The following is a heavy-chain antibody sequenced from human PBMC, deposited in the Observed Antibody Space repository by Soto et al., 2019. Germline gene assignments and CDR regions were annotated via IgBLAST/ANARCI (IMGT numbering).Heavy chain of an antibody. D-gene: IGHD2-21*02. CDR2: INAGNGNT. J-gene: IGHJ4*02. V-gene: IGHV1-3*01. Sequence: ASVKVSCKASGYTFTGYAMHWVRQAPGQRLEWMGWINAGNGNTKYSQKFQGRVTITRDTSASTAYMELSSLRSEDTAVYYCARSIVVVTALDYWGQGTLVTVS. CDR3: ARSIVVVTALDY. CDR1: GYTFTGYA.